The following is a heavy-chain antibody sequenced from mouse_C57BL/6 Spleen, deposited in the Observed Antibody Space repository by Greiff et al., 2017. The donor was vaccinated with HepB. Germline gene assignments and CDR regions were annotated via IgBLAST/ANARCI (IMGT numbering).Heavy chain of an antibody. D-gene: IGHD1-1*01. CDR1: GFTFSSYT. Sequence: EVHLVESGGGLVKPGGSLKLSCAASGFTFSSYTMSWVRQTPEKRLEWVATISGGGGNTYYPDSVKGRFTISRDNAKNTLYLQMSSLRSEDTALYYCARDYYGSSHQLGLDYWGQGTTLTVSS. CDR2: ISGGGGNT. J-gene: IGHJ2*01. CDR3: ARDYYGSSHQLGLDY. V-gene: IGHV5-9*01.